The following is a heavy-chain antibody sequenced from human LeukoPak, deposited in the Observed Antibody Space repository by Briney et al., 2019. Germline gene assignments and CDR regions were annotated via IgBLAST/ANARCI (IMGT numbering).Heavy chain of an antibody. CDR1: GGTFSSYA. J-gene: IGHJ3*02. CDR3: ARLFPNLDAFDI. V-gene: IGHV1-69*05. D-gene: IGHD2/OR15-2a*01. CDR2: IIPIFGTA. Sequence: GSSVKVSCKASGGTFSSYAISWVRQAPGQGLEWMGRIIPIFGTANYAQKFQGRATITTDESTSTAYMELSSLRSEDTAVYYCARLFPNLDAFDIWGQGTMVTVSS.